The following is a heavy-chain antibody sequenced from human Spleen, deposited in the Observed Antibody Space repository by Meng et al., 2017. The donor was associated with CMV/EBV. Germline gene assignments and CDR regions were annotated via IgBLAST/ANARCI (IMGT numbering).Heavy chain of an antibody. CDR2: ISAYNGNT. Sequence: ASVKVSCKASGYTFSGYYMHWVRQAPGQGLEWMGWISAYNGNTNYAQKLQGRVTMTTDTSTSTAYMELRSLRSDDTAVYYCARANYGSGSYFFYWGQGTLVTVSS. CDR1: GYTFSGYY. V-gene: IGHV1-18*04. J-gene: IGHJ4*02. D-gene: IGHD3-10*01. CDR3: ARANYGSGSYFFY.